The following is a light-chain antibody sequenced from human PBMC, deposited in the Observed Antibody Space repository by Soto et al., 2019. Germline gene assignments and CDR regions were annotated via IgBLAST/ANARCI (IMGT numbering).Light chain of an antibody. V-gene: IGLV2-8*01. CDR2: EVT. CDR1: GSDIAVYDF. Sequence: QSALTQPPSASGSPGQSVTISCAGAGSDIAVYDFVSWYQQHPGKAPKLIIYEVTKRPSGVPDRFSGSKSGNTASLTVSRLQAEDESDYYCGSFADTNTLLFGGGTKLTVL. CDR3: GSFADTNTLL. J-gene: IGLJ2*01.